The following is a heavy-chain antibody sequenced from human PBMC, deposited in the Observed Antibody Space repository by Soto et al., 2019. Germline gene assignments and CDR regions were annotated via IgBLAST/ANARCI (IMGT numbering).Heavy chain of an antibody. CDR1: GIFFSSFG. J-gene: IGHJ4*01. CDR2: ISHEGSSS. Sequence: QVQLVESGGGVVQAGTSLRLSCAVSGIFFSSFGMHWVSQAPCKGLEWVALISHEGSSSFYADSVRGRFTIFRDNSRDTVFLQMSSLTTEDTALYYCMTTGSPDQSDYWGNGTIVTVSS. D-gene: IGHD4-17*01. V-gene: IGHV3-30*03. CDR3: MTTGSPDQSDY.